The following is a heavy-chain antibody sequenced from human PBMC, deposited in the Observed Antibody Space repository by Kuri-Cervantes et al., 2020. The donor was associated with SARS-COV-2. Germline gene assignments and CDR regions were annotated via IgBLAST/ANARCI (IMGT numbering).Heavy chain of an antibody. Sequence: SQTLSLTCAISGDSVPSNSAAWNWIRQSPSRGLEWLGRTYYRSKWYNDYAVSVKSRITINPDTSKNQFSLQLNSVTAADTAVYYCARHFEKGVGALYYMDVWGKGTTVTVSS. CDR2: TYYRSKWYN. D-gene: IGHD1-26*01. CDR3: ARHFEKGVGALYYMDV. J-gene: IGHJ6*03. CDR1: GDSVPSNSAA. V-gene: IGHV6-1*01.